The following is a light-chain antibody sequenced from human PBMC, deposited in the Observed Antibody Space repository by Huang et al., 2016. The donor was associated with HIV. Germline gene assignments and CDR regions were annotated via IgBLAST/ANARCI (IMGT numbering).Light chain of an antibody. CDR1: EGIGNY. Sequence: IPLTQSPSSLSASVGDRVTLTCRASEGIGNYLAWYQQKPGKAPKLLGYGASTLQNGVPSRFGGTGSGTHFTLTLSSLQPEDFATYYCQQLSTYPRTFGQGTKVEIK. J-gene: IGKJ1*01. V-gene: IGKV1-9*01. CDR3: QQLSTYPRT. CDR2: GAS.